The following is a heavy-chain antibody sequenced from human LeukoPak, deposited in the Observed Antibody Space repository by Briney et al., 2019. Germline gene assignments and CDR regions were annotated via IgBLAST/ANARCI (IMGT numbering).Heavy chain of an antibody. CDR1: VFTLSSYG. D-gene: IGHD4-17*01. CDR3: AKAPSLRSYFDY. V-gene: IGHV3-30*02. J-gene: IGHJ4*02. CDR2: IRYDGSNK. Sequence: VGSLRLSCAASVFTLSSYGMHWGRQAPGKGLEWVAFIRYDGSNKYYADSVKGRFTISRDNSKNTLYLQMNRLRAEDTAVYYCAKAPSLRSYFDYWGQGTLVTVSS.